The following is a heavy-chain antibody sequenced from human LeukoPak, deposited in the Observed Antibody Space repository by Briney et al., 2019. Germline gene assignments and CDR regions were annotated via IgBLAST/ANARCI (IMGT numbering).Heavy chain of an antibody. CDR1: GGSISSNTYY. V-gene: IGHV4-61*02. J-gene: IGHJ6*03. CDR3: ARDRRGYSGYDLSFYYYYYMDV. CDR2: IYTSGST. Sequence: SETLSLTCTVSGGSISSNTYYWSWIRQPAGKGLEWIGRIYTSGSTNYNPSLKSRVTISVDTSKNQFSLKLSSVTAADTAGYYCARDRRGYSGYDLSFYYYYYMDVWGKGTTVTISS. D-gene: IGHD5-12*01.